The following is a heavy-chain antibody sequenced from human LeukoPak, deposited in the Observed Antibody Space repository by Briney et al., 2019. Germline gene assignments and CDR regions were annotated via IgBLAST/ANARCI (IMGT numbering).Heavy chain of an antibody. Sequence: PSETLSLTCAVYGGSFSGYYWSWIRQPPGKGLECIGEINHSGSTNYNPSLKSRVTISVDTSKNQFSLKLSSVTAADTAVYYCARGSGIAAAGTHDYWGQGTLVTVSS. CDR1: GGSFSGYY. D-gene: IGHD6-13*01. CDR2: INHSGST. V-gene: IGHV4-34*01. J-gene: IGHJ4*02. CDR3: ARGSGIAAAGTHDY.